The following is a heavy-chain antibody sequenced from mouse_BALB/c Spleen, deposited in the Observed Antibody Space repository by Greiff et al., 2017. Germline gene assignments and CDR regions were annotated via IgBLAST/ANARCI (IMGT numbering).Heavy chain of an antibody. Sequence: EVKLMESGGGLVQPGGSRKLSCAASGFTFSSFGMHWVRQAPEKGLEWVAYISSGSSTIYYADTVKGRFTISRDNPKNTLFLQMTSLRSEDTAMYYCARFADYGVDYWGQGTSVTVSS. D-gene: IGHD2-4*01. CDR1: GFTFSSFG. V-gene: IGHV5-17*02. CDR2: ISSGSSTI. CDR3: ARFADYGVDY. J-gene: IGHJ4*01.